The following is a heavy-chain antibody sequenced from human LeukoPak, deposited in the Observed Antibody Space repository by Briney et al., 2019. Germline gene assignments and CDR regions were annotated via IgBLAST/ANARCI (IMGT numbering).Heavy chain of an antibody. CDR2: INPNSGGT. Sequence: GASVKLSCKAFGYTFTGYYMHWVRQAPGQGLEWMGWINPNSGGTNYAQKFQGRVTMTRDTSISTAYMELSRLRSDDTAVYYCARELGDYYDSSGYPGGDYWGQGTLVTVSS. CDR3: ARELGDYYDSSGYPGGDY. J-gene: IGHJ4*02. D-gene: IGHD3-22*01. V-gene: IGHV1-2*02. CDR1: GYTFTGYY.